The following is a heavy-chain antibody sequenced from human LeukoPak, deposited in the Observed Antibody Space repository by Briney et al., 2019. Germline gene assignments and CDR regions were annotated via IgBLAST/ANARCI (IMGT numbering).Heavy chain of an antibody. CDR3: VKDIKYSGTFSCDY. J-gene: IGHJ4*02. CDR2: ISWNSGRT. V-gene: IGHV3-9*01. D-gene: IGHD6-6*01. CDR1: GFTFDDYA. Sequence: GGSLRLSCAASGFTFDDYAMHWVRQAPGKGLEWVSGISWNSGRTDYADSVKGRFTISRDNAENSLYLQMNSLRPEDSALYYCVKDIKYSGTFSCDYWGQGTLVTVSS.